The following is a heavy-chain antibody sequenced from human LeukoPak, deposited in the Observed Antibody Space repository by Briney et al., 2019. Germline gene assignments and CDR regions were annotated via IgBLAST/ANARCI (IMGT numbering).Heavy chain of an antibody. CDR2: IIPIFGTA. D-gene: IGHD6-13*01. V-gene: IGHV1-69*13. J-gene: IGHJ6*03. CDR1: GGTFSSYA. CDR3: ARGRGSSWHYYYYYMDV. Sequence: SVKVSCKASGGTFSSYAISWVRQAPGQGLEWMGGIIPIFGTANYAQKFQGRVTITADESTSTAYMELSSLRSEDTAVYYCARGRGSSWHYYYYYMDVWGKGTTVTVSS.